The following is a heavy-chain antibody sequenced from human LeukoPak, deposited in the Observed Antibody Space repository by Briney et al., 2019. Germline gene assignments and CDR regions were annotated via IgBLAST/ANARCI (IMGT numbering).Heavy chain of an antibody. CDR2: IIPIFGTA. Sequence: ASVKVSCKTSGYTFTNYDINWVRQAPGQGLEWMGGIIPIFGTANYAQKFQGRLTMTEDTSTATAYMELTSLTSEDTAVYYCATESLFGTMKSPDYWGQGTLVTVSS. CDR1: GYTFTNYD. J-gene: IGHJ4*02. D-gene: IGHD3-3*01. CDR3: ATESLFGTMKSPDY. V-gene: IGHV1-69*06.